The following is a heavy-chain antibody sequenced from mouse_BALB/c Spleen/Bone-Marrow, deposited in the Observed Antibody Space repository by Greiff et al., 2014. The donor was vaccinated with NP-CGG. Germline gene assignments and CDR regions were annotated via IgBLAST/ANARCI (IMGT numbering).Heavy chain of an antibody. CDR1: GYTFTSYW. J-gene: IGHJ2*01. Sequence: DLVKPGASVKLSCKASGYTFTSYWINWIKQRPGQGLEWIGRIAPGSGSTYYNEMFKGKATLTVDTSSSTAYILLSSLSSEASSVYFCAYYRYDVNYWGQGATLTVSS. CDR3: AYYRYDVNY. V-gene: IGHV1S41*01. CDR2: IAPGSGST. D-gene: IGHD2-14*01.